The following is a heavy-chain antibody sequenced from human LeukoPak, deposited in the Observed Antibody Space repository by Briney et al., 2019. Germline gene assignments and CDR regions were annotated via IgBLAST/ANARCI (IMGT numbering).Heavy chain of an antibody. CDR1: GYTFTSYA. Sequence: ASVKVSCKASGYTFTSYAIGWVRQAPGQGLDWMGWISLYNPKTNYAQKFQGRVTMTTDTSTSTAYMELRSLRSDDTAVYYCARLGVAGDPSSAEYFQHWGQGTLLTVSS. CDR3: ARLGVAGDPSSAEYFQH. CDR2: ISLYNPKT. D-gene: IGHD6-19*01. V-gene: IGHV1-18*01. J-gene: IGHJ1*01.